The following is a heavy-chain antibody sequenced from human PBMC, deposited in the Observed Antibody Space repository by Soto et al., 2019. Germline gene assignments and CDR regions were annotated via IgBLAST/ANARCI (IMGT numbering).Heavy chain of an antibody. D-gene: IGHD1-26*01. V-gene: IGHV3-15*07. CDR1: GFTFTSAW. CDR3: TTAERGGSYYSDY. CDR2: IKSITDGGTV. J-gene: IGHJ4*02. Sequence: EVQLVESGGGLVRPGESLRLSCAASGFTFTSAWINWVRQAPGKGLEWAGRIKSITDGGTVDYGAPVKGRFTISRDDSKNTAYLQMNSLRNEDTAVYYCTTAERGGSYYSDYWGQGTLVTVSS.